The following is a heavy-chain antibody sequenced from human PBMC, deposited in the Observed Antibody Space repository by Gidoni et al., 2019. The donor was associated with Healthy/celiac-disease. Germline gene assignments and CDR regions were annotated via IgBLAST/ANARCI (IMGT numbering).Heavy chain of an antibody. J-gene: IGHJ4*02. V-gene: IGHV4-34*01. CDR1: GGSFSGYY. CDR3: ARGRRGMATIYVFDY. D-gene: IGHD5-12*01. Sequence: QVQLPQWGAGLLKPSETLSLTCAVYGGSFSGYYWSWIRQPPGKGLEWIGEINHSGSTNYNPSLKSRVTISVDTSKNQFSLKLSSVTAADTAVYYCARGRRGMATIYVFDYWGQGTLVTVSS. CDR2: INHSGST.